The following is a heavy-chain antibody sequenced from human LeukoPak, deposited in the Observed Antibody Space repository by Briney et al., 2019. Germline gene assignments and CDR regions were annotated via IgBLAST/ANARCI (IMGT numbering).Heavy chain of an antibody. J-gene: IGHJ5*02. D-gene: IGHD5-18*01. CDR2: IYHSGST. Sequence: SETLSLTCTVSGGSISTYYWNWIRQPPGKGLEWIGYIYHSGSTNYNPSLQSRVTISVDRSKNQFSLKLSSVTAADTAVYYCASSRAMDTAMVTWGQGTLVTVSS. CDR3: ASSRAMDTAMVT. V-gene: IGHV4-59*12. CDR1: GGSISTYY.